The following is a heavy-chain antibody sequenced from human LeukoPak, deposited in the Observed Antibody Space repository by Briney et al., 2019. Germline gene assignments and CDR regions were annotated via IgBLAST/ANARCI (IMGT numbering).Heavy chain of an antibody. V-gene: IGHV4-59*08. CDR2: FYYSGST. Sequence: SETLSLTCTVSGGSITNYYWSWIRQPPGKGLEWIGYFYYSGSTNYNPSPKSRVSISVDTSKNQFSLKLSSVTAADTAVYYCARHDYFDSCGYDYWGQGTLVTVSS. CDR3: ARHDYFDSCGYDY. D-gene: IGHD3-22*01. CDR1: GGSITNYY. J-gene: IGHJ4*02.